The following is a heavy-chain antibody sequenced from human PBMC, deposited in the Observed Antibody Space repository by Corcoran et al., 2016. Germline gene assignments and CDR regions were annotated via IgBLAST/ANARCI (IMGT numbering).Heavy chain of an antibody. V-gene: IGHV3-30*03. Sequence: QVQLVESGGGVVQPGRSLRLSCAASGFTFSSYGMHWVRQAPGKGLEWVAVISYDGSNKYYADSVKGRFTISRDNSKNTLYLQMNSLRVEDTAVYYWARETITSGNWFDPWGQGTLVTVSS. CDR1: GFTFSSYG. D-gene: IGHD6-13*01. CDR3: ARETITSGNWFDP. CDR2: ISYDGSNK. J-gene: IGHJ5*02.